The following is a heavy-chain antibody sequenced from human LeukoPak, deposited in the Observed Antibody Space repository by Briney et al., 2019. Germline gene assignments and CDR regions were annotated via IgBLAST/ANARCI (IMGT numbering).Heavy chain of an antibody. J-gene: IGHJ4*02. CDR2: IWYDGSNK. CDR3: AREGPRGNSQFDY. D-gene: IGHD2/OR15-2a*01. CDR1: GFPFSTYW. Sequence: PGGSLRLSCAASGFPFSTYWMSWVRQAPGKGLEWVALIWYDGSNKYYTDSVKGRLTISRDNSKNTLYLQMNSLRAEDTAVYYCAREGPRGNSQFDYWGQGTLVTVSS. V-gene: IGHV3-33*08.